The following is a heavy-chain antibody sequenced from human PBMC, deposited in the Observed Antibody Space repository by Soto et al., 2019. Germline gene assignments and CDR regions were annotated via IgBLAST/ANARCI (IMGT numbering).Heavy chain of an antibody. CDR3: ARQRFLFRNLFITSFDP. CDR1: RGSINRSDHY. D-gene: IGHD2-21*01. Sequence: PLETLSLTCSLSRGSINRSDHYWGWIRQTPGKGLEWIGSVYYTETTYYNPSLKSHVTISVETSRHTFSLKVNSVTAADTGIYYCARQRFLFRNLFITSFDPWGQGTLVTVSS. J-gene: IGHJ5*02. V-gene: IGHV4-39*01. CDR2: VYYTETT.